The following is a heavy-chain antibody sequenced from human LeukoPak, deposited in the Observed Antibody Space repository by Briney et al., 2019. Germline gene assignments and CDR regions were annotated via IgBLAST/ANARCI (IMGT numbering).Heavy chain of an antibody. CDR1: GGSISSSSYY. J-gene: IGHJ4*02. CDR2: IYYSGST. D-gene: IGHD2-21*02. CDR3: ARDLPPLDPDTYCGGDCYSSPFDY. Sequence: RASETLSLTCTVSGGSISSSSYYWGWIRQPPGKGLEWIGSIYYSGSTYYNPSLKSRVTISVDTSKNQFSLKLSSVTAADTAVYYCARDLPPLDPDTYCGGDCYSSPFDYWGQGTLVTVSS. V-gene: IGHV4-39*07.